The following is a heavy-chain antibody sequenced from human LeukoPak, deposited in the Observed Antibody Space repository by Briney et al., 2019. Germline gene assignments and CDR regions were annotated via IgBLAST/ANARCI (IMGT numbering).Heavy chain of an antibody. CDR2: INHSGST. D-gene: IGHD3-22*01. CDR1: GGSFSGYY. Sequence: SETLSLTCAVYGGSFSGYYWSWIRQPPGKGLEWIGEINHSGSTNYNPSLKSRVTISVDTSKNQFSLKLSSVTAADTAVYYCARGRLYGSGYSYVDLPAFDYWGQGTLVTVSS. CDR3: ARGRLYGSGYSYVDLPAFDY. J-gene: IGHJ4*02. V-gene: IGHV4-34*01.